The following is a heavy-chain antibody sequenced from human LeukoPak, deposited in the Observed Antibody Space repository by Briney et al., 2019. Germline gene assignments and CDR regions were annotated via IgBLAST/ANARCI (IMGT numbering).Heavy chain of an antibody. D-gene: IGHD3-22*01. CDR2: FDPEDDER. J-gene: IGHJ4*02. CDR3: ATELRSGYFDY. Sequence: ASVKVSCKVSGYLLSELSMHWVRQAPGKGLEWMGGFDPEDDERIYAQKFQGRVTMTEDTSTDTAYMELSSLRSEDTAVYYCATELRSGYFDYWGQGTLVTVSS. V-gene: IGHV1-24*01. CDR1: GYLLSELS.